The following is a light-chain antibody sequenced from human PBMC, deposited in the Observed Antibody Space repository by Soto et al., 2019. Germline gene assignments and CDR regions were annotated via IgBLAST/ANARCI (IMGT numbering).Light chain of an antibody. J-gene: IGKJ4*01. V-gene: IGKV3-15*01. CDR2: GAS. Sequence: EIVMTQSPATLSVSPGERATLSCMASQSVGTYLAWYQQKPGQTPRLLIFGASTRATGIPARFSGSGSGSEFTLTISSLQSEDFAPYSCQQYSVWPLVTFGGGTKVEIK. CDR1: QSVGTY. CDR3: QQYSVWPLVT.